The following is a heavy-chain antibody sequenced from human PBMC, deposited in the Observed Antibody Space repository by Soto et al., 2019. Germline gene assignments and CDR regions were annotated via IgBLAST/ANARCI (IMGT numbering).Heavy chain of an antibody. D-gene: IGHD3-22*01. CDR1: GGSICSYY. CDR2: FYYSGST. V-gene: IGHV4-59*01. J-gene: IGHJ4*02. CDR3: AREVNYYDSSGYPANGPSLLHYFDY. Sequence: PSETLSLTCTVSGGSICSYYWNWIRQPPGKGLEYIGYFYYSGSTDYNPSLKSRVAISVDTSKNQFSLRLSSVTAADTAVYFCAREVNYYDSSGYPANGPSLLHYFDYWGQGTLVTVSS.